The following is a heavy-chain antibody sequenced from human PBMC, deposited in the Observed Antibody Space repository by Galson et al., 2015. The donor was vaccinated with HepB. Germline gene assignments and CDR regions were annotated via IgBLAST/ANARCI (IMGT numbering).Heavy chain of an antibody. CDR3: AREVAGTYCFDY. J-gene: IGHJ4*02. CDR2: TYYRSRWYN. D-gene: IGHD6-19*01. CDR1: GDSVSSNSAA. Sequence: CAISGDSVSSNSAAWNWIRQSPSRGLEWLGRTYYRSRWYNDYAVSVNSRMIIAPDTSENQVSLQLSSVTPEDTAVYYCAREVAGTYCFDYWGQGTLVTVSS. V-gene: IGHV6-1*01.